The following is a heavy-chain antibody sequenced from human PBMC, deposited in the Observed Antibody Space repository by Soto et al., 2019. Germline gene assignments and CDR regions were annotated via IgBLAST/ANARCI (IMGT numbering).Heavy chain of an antibody. D-gene: IGHD2-2*01. Sequence: QVQLQQWGAGLLKPSETLSLTCAVYGGSFSGYYWSWIRQPPGKGLEWIGEINHSGSTNYNPSLKSRVTISVDTSKNQFSLKLSSVTAADTAVYYCASSDCSSTSCHGGGDYWGQGTLVTVSS. CDR3: ASSDCSSTSCHGGGDY. V-gene: IGHV4-34*01. J-gene: IGHJ4*02. CDR2: INHSGST. CDR1: GGSFSGYY.